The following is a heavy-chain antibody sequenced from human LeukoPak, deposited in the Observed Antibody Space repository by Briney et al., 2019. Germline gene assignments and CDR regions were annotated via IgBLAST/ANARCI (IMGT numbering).Heavy chain of an antibody. CDR3: AAATYYDYVWGSYDFDY. CDR2: MSPNSGNT. V-gene: IGHV1-8*01. J-gene: IGHJ4*02. CDR1: GYTFTTYD. D-gene: IGHD3-16*01. Sequence: ASVKVSCKASGYTFTTYDINWVRQATGQGLEWMGWMSPNSGNTGYAQKFQGRVTMTTDTSTSTAYMELRSLRSDDTAVYYCAAATYYDYVWGSYDFDYWGQGTLVTVSS.